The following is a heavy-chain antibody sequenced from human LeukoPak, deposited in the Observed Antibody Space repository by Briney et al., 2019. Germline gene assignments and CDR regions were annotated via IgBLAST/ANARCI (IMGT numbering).Heavy chain of an antibody. CDR1: GFTFSTYS. D-gene: IGHD6-19*01. CDR2: ISPNSVDK. V-gene: IGHV3-21*01. J-gene: IGHJ4*02. Sequence: PGGSLRLSCAASGFTFSTYSMNWVRQAQGKGLEWVSSISPNSVDKYHADSVKGRFTISRDNAKNSLYLQMNSLRAEDTALYYCAREGQWQDFDYWGQGTLVTVSS. CDR3: AREGQWQDFDY.